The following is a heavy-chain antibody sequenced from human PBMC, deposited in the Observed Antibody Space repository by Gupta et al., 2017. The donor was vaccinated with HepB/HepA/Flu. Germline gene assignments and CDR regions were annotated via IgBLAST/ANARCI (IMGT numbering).Heavy chain of an antibody. V-gene: IGHV3-23*01. J-gene: IGHJ4*02. D-gene: IGHD1-14*01. CDR3: AKRLRDTSGHFDF. CDR2: FSGNDGNT. Sequence: EVQLLESGGGLVQPGGSRRLSCAGSGLTFSGYAMSWVRQAPGKGLEWVSTFSGNDGNTFYADSVKGRFTISRDNSKNTLYLQMNSLRDEDTAVYYCAKRLRDTSGHFDFWGQGTLLTVSS. CDR1: GLTFSGYA.